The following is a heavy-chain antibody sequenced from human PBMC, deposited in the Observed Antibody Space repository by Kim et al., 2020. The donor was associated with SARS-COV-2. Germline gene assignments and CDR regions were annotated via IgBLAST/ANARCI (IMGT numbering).Heavy chain of an antibody. J-gene: IGHJ3*01. V-gene: IGHV3-53*01. CDR3: APQLGAFAL. Sequence: GGSLRLSCAASGFTVSGNYMNWVRQAPGKGLEWVSVIYDGGTTYYSDSVQGRFIISRDSSKNMLYLQMYSLGAEDTAVYYCAPQLGAFALWGRGTMVTVSS. CDR2: IYDGGTT. D-gene: IGHD6-13*01. CDR1: GFTVSGNY.